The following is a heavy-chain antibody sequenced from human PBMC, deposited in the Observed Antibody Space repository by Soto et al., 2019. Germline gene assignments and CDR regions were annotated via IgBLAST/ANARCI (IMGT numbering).Heavy chain of an antibody. V-gene: IGHV4-31*03. CDR3: AKTPGMDYGMDV. Sequence: SETLSLTCTVSGGSISSGGYYWSWIRQHPGKGLEWIGYIYYSGSTYYNPSLKSRVTISVDTSKNQFSLKLSSVTAADTAVYYCAKTPGMDYGMDVWGQGTTVTVSS. D-gene: IGHD5-18*01. CDR2: IYYSGST. CDR1: GGSISSGGYY. J-gene: IGHJ6*02.